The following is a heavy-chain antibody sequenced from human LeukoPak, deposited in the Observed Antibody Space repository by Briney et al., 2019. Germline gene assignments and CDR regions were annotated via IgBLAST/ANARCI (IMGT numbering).Heavy chain of an antibody. CDR1: GFTFSSYA. CDR2: ISGSGGST. Sequence: GKSLRLSCAASGFTFSSYAMSWVRQAPGKGLEWVSAISGSGGSTYYADSVKGRFTISRDNSKNTLYLQMNSLRADDTAVYYCAKGNVLMVYASFPDYWGQGTLVTVSS. J-gene: IGHJ4*02. V-gene: IGHV3-23*01. CDR3: AKGNVLMVYASFPDY. D-gene: IGHD2-8*01.